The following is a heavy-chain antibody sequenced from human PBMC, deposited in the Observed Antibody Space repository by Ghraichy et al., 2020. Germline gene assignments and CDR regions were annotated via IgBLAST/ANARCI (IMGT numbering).Heavy chain of an antibody. CDR2: IYYSGST. J-gene: IGHJ6*02. Sequence: SETLSLTCTVSGGSFSSYYWSWIRQPPGKGLEWIGDIYYSGSTNYNPSLKSRVTISVDTSKNQFSLKLSSVTAADTAVYYCARGLVVVLARYYYHGMDVRGQRPTLTVPS. CDR1: GGSFSSYY. D-gene: IGHD2-15*01. V-gene: IGHV4-59*01. CDR3: ARGLVVVLARYYYHGMDV.